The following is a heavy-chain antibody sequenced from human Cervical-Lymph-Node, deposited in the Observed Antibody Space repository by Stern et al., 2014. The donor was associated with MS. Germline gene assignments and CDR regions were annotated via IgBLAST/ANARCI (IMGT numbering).Heavy chain of an antibody. CDR2: INPSGGST. Sequence: QVQLVQSGAEVKKPGASVKVSCQASGYTFTSYYMHWVRQAPGQGLEWMGKINPSGGSTHYAQKFHGRVAMTRDTSTSTVYMELSSLRSEDTAVFYCARGPDTPEHLDYWGQGTLVTVSS. D-gene: IGHD5-18*01. CDR1: GYTFTSYY. J-gene: IGHJ4*02. CDR3: ARGPDTPEHLDY. V-gene: IGHV1-46*01.